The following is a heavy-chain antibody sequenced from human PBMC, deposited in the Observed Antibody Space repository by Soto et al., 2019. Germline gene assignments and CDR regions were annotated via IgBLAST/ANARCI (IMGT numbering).Heavy chain of an antibody. V-gene: IGHV1-69*01. J-gene: IGHJ4*02. CDR1: GGTFSSFP. CDR3: GLVDTPSTVGPAYIISDS. D-gene: IGHD1-26*01. Sequence: QVQLVQSGAEVKKPGSSVKVSCKTSGGTFSSFPLSWVRQAPGQGLEWMGGIVPFFGTTQYAQQFQGRVTIAADESTSTAYMELLSLRSEDTAMYSWGLVDTPSTVGPAYIISDSWGLGTLLTVSS. CDR2: IVPFFGTT.